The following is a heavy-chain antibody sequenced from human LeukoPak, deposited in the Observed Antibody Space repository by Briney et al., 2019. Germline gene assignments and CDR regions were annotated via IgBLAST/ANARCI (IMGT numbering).Heavy chain of an antibody. CDR2: IYYSGNT. Sequence: SETLSLTCTVSGGSISSYYWSWIRQPPGKGLEWIGYIYYSGNTNYNPSLKSRVTISVDTSKNQFSLKLSSVTAADTAVYYCAGGIAAAGDLWGQGTLVTVSS. J-gene: IGHJ4*02. CDR3: AGGIAAAGDL. D-gene: IGHD6-13*01. CDR1: GGSISSYY. V-gene: IGHV4-59*01.